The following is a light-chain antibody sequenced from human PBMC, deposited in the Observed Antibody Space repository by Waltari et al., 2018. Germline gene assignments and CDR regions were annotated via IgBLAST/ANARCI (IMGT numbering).Light chain of an antibody. CDR3: SSYAGGNTVV. CDR2: EVN. V-gene: IGLV2-8*01. Sequence: QSALTQPPSASGSPGQSVTISCTGNISDDGGYDYVSWYQQHPGKAPKVMMYEVNKRPSWVPDRSSVSTSGSPASLTVSALHADDEAAYYCSSYAGGNTVVFRGGTTLTVL. J-gene: IGLJ2*01. CDR1: ISDDGGYDY.